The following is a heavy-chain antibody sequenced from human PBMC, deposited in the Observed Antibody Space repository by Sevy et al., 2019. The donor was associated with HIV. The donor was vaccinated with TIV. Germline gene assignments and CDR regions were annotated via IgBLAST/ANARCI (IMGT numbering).Heavy chain of an antibody. Sequence: GGSLRLSCAASGFTFSSYAMSWVRQAPGKGLEWVSAISGSGGSTYYADSVKGRFTIARDTSKNTLYLPMNSLRAEDTAVYYCAKGYSSGWYVGLDYWGQGTLVTVSS. J-gene: IGHJ4*02. V-gene: IGHV3-23*01. CDR2: ISGSGGST. CDR3: AKGYSSGWYVGLDY. CDR1: GFTFSSYA. D-gene: IGHD6-19*01.